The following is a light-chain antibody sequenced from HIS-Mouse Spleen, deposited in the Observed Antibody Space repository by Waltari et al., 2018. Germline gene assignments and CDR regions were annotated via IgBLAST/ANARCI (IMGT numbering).Light chain of an antibody. J-gene: IGKJ1*01. CDR1: QSVLYSSNNKNY. Sequence: DIVMTQSPDSLAVSLGERATINCKSSQSVLYSSNNKNYLAWYQQKPAQPPNLLIYWASTRESGVPDRFSGSGSGTDFTLTISSLQAEDVAVYYCQKYYSTPTFGQGTKVEIK. V-gene: IGKV4-1*01. CDR2: WAS. CDR3: QKYYSTPT.